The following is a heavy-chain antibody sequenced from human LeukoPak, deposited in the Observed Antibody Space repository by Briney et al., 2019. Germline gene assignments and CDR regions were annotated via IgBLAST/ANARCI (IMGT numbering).Heavy chain of an antibody. J-gene: IGHJ4*02. CDR2: IYYSGST. CDR1: GGSISSSSYY. CDR3: AREGTTVVPFDY. V-gene: IGHV4-39*07. Sequence: KASETLSLTCTVSGGSISSSSYYWGWIRQPPGKGLEWTGSIYYSGSTYYNPSLKSRVTISVDTSKNQFSLKLSSVTAADTAVYYCAREGTTVVPFDYWGQGTLVTVSS. D-gene: IGHD4-23*01.